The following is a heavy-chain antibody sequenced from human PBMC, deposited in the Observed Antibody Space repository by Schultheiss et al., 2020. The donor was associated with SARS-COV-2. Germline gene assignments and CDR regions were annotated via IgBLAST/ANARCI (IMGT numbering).Heavy chain of an antibody. CDR1: GFTFSSYW. D-gene: IGHD6-13*01. J-gene: IGHJ6*02. Sequence: GGSLRLSCAASGFTFSSYWMHWVRQASGKGLVWVSGISGSGDRTYHADSVKGRFTISRDNSKNTLYLQMNSLRAEDTAVYYCAKDIGGSSSWPYYYYYGMDVWGQGTTVTVSS. V-gene: IGHV3-NL1*01. CDR2: ISGSGDRT. CDR3: AKDIGGSSSWPYYYYYGMDV.